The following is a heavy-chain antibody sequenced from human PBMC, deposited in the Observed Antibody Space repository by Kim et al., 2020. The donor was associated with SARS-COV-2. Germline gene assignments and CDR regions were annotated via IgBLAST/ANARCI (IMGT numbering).Heavy chain of an antibody. CDR2: ISSSSSYI. V-gene: IGHV3-21*01. D-gene: IGHD5-12*01. Sequence: GGSLRLSCAASGFTFSSYSMNWVRQAPGKGLEWVSSISSSSSYIYYADSVKGRFTISRDNAKNSLYLQMNSLRAEDTAVYYCARESGYSGYDFQYSSGGELDYWGQGTLVTVSS. CDR1: GFTFSSYS. J-gene: IGHJ4*02. CDR3: ARESGYSGYDFQYSSGGELDY.